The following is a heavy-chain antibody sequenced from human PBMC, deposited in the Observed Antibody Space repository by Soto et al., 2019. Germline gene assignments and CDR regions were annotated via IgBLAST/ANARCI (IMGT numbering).Heavy chain of an antibody. Sequence: QVQLVQSGAEVKKPGSSVKVSCKASGGTFKNYAISWVRQAPGQGLEWMGGIIPVFGTANYAQKFQGRVTITADESTSTAYIELSSLRSGDTALYYCARETGSYYSVWGSYRFFWFDPWGQGTLVIVSS. CDR3: ARETGSYYSVWGSYRFFWFDP. D-gene: IGHD3-16*02. J-gene: IGHJ5*02. V-gene: IGHV1-69*01. CDR1: GGTFKNYA. CDR2: IIPVFGTA.